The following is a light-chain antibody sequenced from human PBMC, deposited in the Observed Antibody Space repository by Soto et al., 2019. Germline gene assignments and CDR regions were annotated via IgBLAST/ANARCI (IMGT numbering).Light chain of an antibody. J-gene: IGLJ7*01. CDR2: TNS. V-gene: IGLV1-44*01. CDR3: AAWDDSLNGLV. CDR1: SSNIGSNT. Sequence: QSVLTQPPSASGTPGQRVTISCSGSSSNIGSNTVKWYQHLPGTAPKLLIYTNSQRPSGVPDRFSGSKSGTSASLAISGLQSEDEADYYCAAWDDSLNGLVFGTGTQLTVL.